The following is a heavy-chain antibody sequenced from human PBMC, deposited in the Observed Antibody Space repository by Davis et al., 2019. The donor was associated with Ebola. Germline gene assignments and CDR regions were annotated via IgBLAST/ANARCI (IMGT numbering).Heavy chain of an antibody. CDR1: GFTFDDYA. V-gene: IGHV3-43*02. CDR3: AKDIGAEGSSGWYYYYYYGMDV. J-gene: IGHJ6*02. D-gene: IGHD6-19*01. CDR2: ISGDGGRT. Sequence: GGSLRLSCAASGFTFDDYAMHWVRQAPGKGLEWVSLISGDGGRTYYADSVKGRFTISRDNSKNSLYLQMNSLRTEDTALYYCAKDIGAEGSSGWYYYYYYGMDVWGQGTTVTVSS.